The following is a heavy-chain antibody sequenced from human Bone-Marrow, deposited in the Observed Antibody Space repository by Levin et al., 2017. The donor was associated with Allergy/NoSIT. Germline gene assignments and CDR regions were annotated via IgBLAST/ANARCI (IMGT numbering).Heavy chain of an antibody. CDR1: GYSFTSYW. V-gene: IGHV5-51*01. Sequence: GESLKISCKGSGYSFTSYWIGWVRQMPGKGLEWMGIIYPGDSDTRYSPSFQGQVTISADKSISTAYLQWSSLKASDTAMYYCARRLGGRYCSGGSCYSSWFDPWGQGTLVTVSS. D-gene: IGHD2-15*01. J-gene: IGHJ5*02. CDR3: ARRLGGRYCSGGSCYSSWFDP. CDR2: IYPGDSDT.